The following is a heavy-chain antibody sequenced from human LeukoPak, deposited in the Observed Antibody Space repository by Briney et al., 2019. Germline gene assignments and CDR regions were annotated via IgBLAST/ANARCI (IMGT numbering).Heavy chain of an antibody. V-gene: IGHV4-59*08. Sequence: SETLSLTCTVSGGSISPYFWGWIRQPPGKGLEWIGYVYYSGSTDYNPSLKSRVTISVDTSKNQFSLKLTSVTAADTAVYYCARRLDSSGWVNYWGQGTLVTVSS. D-gene: IGHD6-19*01. CDR1: GGSISPYF. CDR2: VYYSGST. J-gene: IGHJ4*02. CDR3: ARRLDSSGWVNY.